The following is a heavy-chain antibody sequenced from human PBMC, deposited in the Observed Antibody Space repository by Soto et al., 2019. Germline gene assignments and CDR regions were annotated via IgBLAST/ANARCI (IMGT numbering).Heavy chain of an antibody. D-gene: IGHD2-2*02. J-gene: IGHJ6*02. CDR1: GYSFTSYW. Sequence: GESLKISCKGAGYSFTSYWIGWVRQMPGKGLEWMGIIYPGDTETRYSPSFQGQVTISADKSISTAYLQWSSLKASDTAMYYCARPWCSGTCCYRGVDYGMDVWGQGTTVTVSS. CDR3: ARPWCSGTCCYRGVDYGMDV. CDR2: IYPGDTET. V-gene: IGHV5-51*01.